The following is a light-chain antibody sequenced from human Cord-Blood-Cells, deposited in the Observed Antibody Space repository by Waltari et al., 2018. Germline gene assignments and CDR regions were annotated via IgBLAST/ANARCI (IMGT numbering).Light chain of an antibody. Sequence: QSVLPQPPSVSAAPGQKVTISCSGSSSNIRHNYVSWYQQLPGTAPKLLIYDNNKRPSGIPDRFSGSKSGTSATLGITGLQTGDEADYYCGTWDSSLSAGVFGGGTKLTVL. CDR3: GTWDSSLSAGV. CDR1: SSNIRHNY. V-gene: IGLV1-51*01. CDR2: DNN. J-gene: IGLJ2*01.